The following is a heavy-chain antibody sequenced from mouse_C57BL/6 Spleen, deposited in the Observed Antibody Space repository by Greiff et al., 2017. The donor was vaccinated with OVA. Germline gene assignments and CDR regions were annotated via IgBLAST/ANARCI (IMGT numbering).Heavy chain of an antibody. Sequence: EVQLVESGPGLVKPSQSLSLTCSVTGYSITSGYYWNWIRQFPGNKLEWMGYISYDGSNNYNPSLKNRISITRDTSKNQFFLKLNSVTTEDTATYYCARKERSSSWGFAYWGQGTLVTVSA. CDR1: GYSITSGYY. J-gene: IGHJ3*01. D-gene: IGHD1-1*01. CDR2: ISYDGSN. CDR3: ARKERSSSWGFAY. V-gene: IGHV3-6*01.